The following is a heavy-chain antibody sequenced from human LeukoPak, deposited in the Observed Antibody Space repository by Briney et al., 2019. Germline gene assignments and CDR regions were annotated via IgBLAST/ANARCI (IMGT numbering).Heavy chain of an antibody. Sequence: ASVKVSCKASGYTFTRYYMHWVRQAPGQGLEWMGWINPNSGGTKYAQKFQGRVTMTRDTSITTDYMELSRLTSDDTAVYYCARTQPPCTSCLLLDYWGQGTLVTVSS. D-gene: IGHD2-2*01. CDR1: GYTFTRYY. V-gene: IGHV1-2*02. CDR3: ARTQPPCTSCLLLDY. J-gene: IGHJ4*02. CDR2: INPNSGGT.